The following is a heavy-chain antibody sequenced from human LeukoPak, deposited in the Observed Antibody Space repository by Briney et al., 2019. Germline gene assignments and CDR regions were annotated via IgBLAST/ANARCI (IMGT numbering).Heavy chain of an antibody. CDR3: AREAIFGYDMDV. CDR1: GFTFSSYS. D-gene: IGHD3-3*01. V-gene: IGHV3-21*01. Sequence: GGSLRLSCAASGFTFSSYSMNWVRQAPGKGVEWVSSISSSNSFIYYGDSVKGRFTISRDNAKNSLYLQMNSLRAEDTAVYYCAREAIFGYDMDVWGQGTTVTVSS. J-gene: IGHJ6*02. CDR2: ISSSNSFI.